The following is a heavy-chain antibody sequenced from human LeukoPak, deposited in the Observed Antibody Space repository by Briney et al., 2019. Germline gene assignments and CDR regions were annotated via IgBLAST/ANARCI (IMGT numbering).Heavy chain of an antibody. Sequence: PGRSLRLSCAASGFTFSSYGMHWVRQAPGKGLEWVAVIWYDGSNKYYADSVKGRFTISRDNPKNTLYLQVNSLRAEDTAVYYCARDLSDVVVVAASGAFDYWGQGTLVTVSS. CDR2: IWYDGSNK. D-gene: IGHD2-15*01. V-gene: IGHV3-33*01. J-gene: IGHJ4*02. CDR3: ARDLSDVVVVAASGAFDY. CDR1: GFTFSSYG.